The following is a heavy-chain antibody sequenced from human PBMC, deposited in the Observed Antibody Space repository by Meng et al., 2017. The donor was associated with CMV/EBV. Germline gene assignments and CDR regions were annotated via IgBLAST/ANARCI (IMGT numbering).Heavy chain of an antibody. J-gene: IGHJ6*02. CDR1: GFTFSSYA. D-gene: IGHD2-15*01. CDR2: ISYDGSNK. V-gene: IGHV3-30*04. Sequence: GESLKISCAASGFTFSSYAMHWVRQAPGTGLEWVAVISYDGSNKYYADAVKGRFTISRDNYKNTLYLQMNSLRAEDTAVYDCARGDVVVVAATQRHYGMDVWGQGTTVTVSS. CDR3: ARGDVVVVAATQRHYGMDV.